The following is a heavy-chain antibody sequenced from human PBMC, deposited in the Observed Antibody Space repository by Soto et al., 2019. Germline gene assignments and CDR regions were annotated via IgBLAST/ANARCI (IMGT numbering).Heavy chain of an antibody. CDR1: GGSISGYY. CDR3: ARALGYCSSTSCYTEAFEI. V-gene: IGHV4-59*01. D-gene: IGHD2-2*02. CDR2: IYYSGST. J-gene: IGHJ3*02. Sequence: PSETLSLTCTVSGGSISGYYWSWIRQPPGKGLEWIGYIYYSGSTNYNPSLKSRVTISVDTSKSQFSLKLSSVTAADTAVYYCARALGYCSSTSCYTEAFEIWGQGTMVTVSS.